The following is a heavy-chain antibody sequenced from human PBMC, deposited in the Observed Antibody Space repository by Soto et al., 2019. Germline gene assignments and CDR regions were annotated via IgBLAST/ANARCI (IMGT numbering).Heavy chain of an antibody. CDR3: ESAPSMFDY. CDR1: GYTFTGYY. V-gene: IGHV1-2*04. J-gene: IGHJ4*02. D-gene: IGHD3-3*01. CDR2: INPNSGGT. Sequence: ASVKVSCKASGYTFTGYYMHWVRQAPGQGLEWMGWINPNSGGTNYAQKFQGWVTMTNMDPVDTATYYCAHMIQYDFWSGYYESAPSMFDYWGQGTLVTVSS.